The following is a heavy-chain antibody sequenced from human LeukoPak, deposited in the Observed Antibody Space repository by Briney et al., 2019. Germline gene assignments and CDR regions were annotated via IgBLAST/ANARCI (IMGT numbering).Heavy chain of an antibody. V-gene: IGHV4-39*07. CDR2: VYSGTT. Sequence: KASETLSLTCTVSGGSISSTFYYWGWIRQPPGKGLEWIGSVYSGTTYYNPSLKSRVTISVDTSKNQFSLKLSSVTAADTAVYYCARGAAGTEGIYYYMDVWGKGTTVTVSS. CDR1: GGSISSTFYY. J-gene: IGHJ6*03. D-gene: IGHD6-13*01. CDR3: ARGAAGTEGIYYYMDV.